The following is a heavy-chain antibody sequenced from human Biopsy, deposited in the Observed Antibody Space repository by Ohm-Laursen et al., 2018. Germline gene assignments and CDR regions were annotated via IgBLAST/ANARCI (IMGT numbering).Heavy chain of an antibody. D-gene: IGHD3-9*01. CDR1: GESFNGYY. CDR2: INHSGRT. Sequence: SETLSLTCVVYGESFNGYYWSWIRQTPGKGLEWIGEINHSGRTNYNPSLKSRVTISVDVSKNQFSLKLSSVTAADTAVYYCARDRFDLLTPNWFDPWGQGTLVTVSS. J-gene: IGHJ5*02. V-gene: IGHV4-34*01. CDR3: ARDRFDLLTPNWFDP.